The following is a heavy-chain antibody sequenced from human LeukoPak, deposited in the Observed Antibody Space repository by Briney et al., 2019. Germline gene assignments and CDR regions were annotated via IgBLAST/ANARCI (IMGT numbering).Heavy chain of an antibody. J-gene: IGHJ6*02. CDR2: VRSKAYGGTT. D-gene: IGHD5-18*01. CDR1: GFTFGDHA. CDR3: TRGPIQVWLYYGMDV. V-gene: IGHV3-49*04. Sequence: GALRLSCTASGFTFGDHAMGWVRQPPGRALEWVGFVRSKAYGGTTEYAASVKGRFIISRDDSKSIAYLQMNSLKTEDTAVYYCTRGPIQVWLYYGMDVWGQGTTVIVSS.